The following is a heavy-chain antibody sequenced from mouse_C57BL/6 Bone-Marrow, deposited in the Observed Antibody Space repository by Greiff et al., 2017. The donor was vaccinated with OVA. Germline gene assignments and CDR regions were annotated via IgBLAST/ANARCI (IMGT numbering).Heavy chain of an antibody. J-gene: IGHJ2*01. CDR3: TSYGNFDY. Sequence: EVKLVESGAELVRPGASVKLSCTASGFNIKDDYMHWVKQRPEPGLEWIGWIDPENGDTEYASKFQGKATITADTSSNTAYLQLSSLTSEDTAVYYCTSYGNFDYWGQGTTLTVSS. V-gene: IGHV14-4*01. CDR2: IDPENGDT. CDR1: GFNIKDDY. D-gene: IGHD2-1*01.